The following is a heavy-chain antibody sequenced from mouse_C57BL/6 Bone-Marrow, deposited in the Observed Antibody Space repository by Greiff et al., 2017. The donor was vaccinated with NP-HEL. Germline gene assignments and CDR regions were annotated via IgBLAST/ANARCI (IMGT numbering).Heavy chain of an antibody. J-gene: IGHJ4*01. D-gene: IGHD1-1*01. CDR3: ARAITTVVAKGDYYAMDY. CDR1: GYSFTSYY. V-gene: IGHV1-66*01. Sequence: VQLQQSGPELVKPGASVKISCKASGYSFTSYYIHWVKQRPGQGLEWIGWIYPGSGNTKYNEKFKGKATLTADTSSSTAYMQLSSLTSEDSAVYYCARAITTVVAKGDYYAMDYWGQGTSVTVSS. CDR2: IYPGSGNT.